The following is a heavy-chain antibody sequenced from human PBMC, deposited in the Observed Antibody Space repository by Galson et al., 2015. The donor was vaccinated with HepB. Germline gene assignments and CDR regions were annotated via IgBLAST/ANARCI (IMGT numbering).Heavy chain of an antibody. CDR2: IDPSDSYT. J-gene: IGHJ1*01. CDR3: ARRVLAAGKGADYFQY. V-gene: IGHV5-10-1*01. Sequence: QSGAEVKKPGESLRISCKGSGYSFTSYWITWVRQMPGKGLEWMGTIDPSDSYTNYSPSFQGQVTISADKSISTAYLQWSSLKASDTAMYYCARRVLAAGKGADYFQYWGQGTLVTVSS. CDR1: GYSFTSYW. D-gene: IGHD6-13*01.